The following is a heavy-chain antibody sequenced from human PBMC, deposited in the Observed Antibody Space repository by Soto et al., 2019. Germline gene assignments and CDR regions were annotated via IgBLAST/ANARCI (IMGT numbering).Heavy chain of an antibody. CDR3: AREKNGTTSMDV. D-gene: IGHD1-1*01. Sequence: QVQLVQSGAEVKKPGASVKVSCKASGYTFTSYDINWVRQATGQGLEWMGWMNPNSGNTGYAQKFQGRVTMTRNTSISTAYMELSSLRSEDTALYYWAREKNGTTSMDVRGQGTTVTVSS. CDR1: GYTFTSYD. J-gene: IGHJ6*02. V-gene: IGHV1-8*01. CDR2: MNPNSGNT.